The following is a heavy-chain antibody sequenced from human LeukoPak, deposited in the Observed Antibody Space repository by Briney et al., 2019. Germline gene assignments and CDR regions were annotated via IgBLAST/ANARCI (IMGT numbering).Heavy chain of an antibody. J-gene: IGHJ6*02. V-gene: IGHV3-20*04. CDR3: ARGMACSSTSCYASRGYYYYGMDV. CDR1: GFTFDDYG. Sequence: GGSLRLSCAASGFTFDDYGLSWVRQAPGKGLEWVSGINWNGGSTGYADSVKGRFTISRDNAKNSLYLQMNSLRAEDTALYYCARGMACSSTSCYASRGYYYYGMDVWGQGTTVTVSS. D-gene: IGHD2-2*01. CDR2: INWNGGST.